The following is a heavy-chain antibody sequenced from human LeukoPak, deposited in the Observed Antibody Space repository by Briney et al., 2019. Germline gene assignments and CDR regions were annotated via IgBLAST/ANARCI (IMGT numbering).Heavy chain of an antibody. CDR3: AKDNYYDSSGYPPGNAFDI. D-gene: IGHD3-22*01. Sequence: GGSLRLSCAASGFTFDDYAMHWVRQAPGKGLEWVSGIRWNSGSIGYADSVKGRFTISRDNAKNSLYLQMNSLRAEDTAVYYCAKDNYYDSSGYPPGNAFDIWGQGTMVTVSS. CDR1: GFTFDDYA. J-gene: IGHJ3*02. V-gene: IGHV3-9*01. CDR2: IRWNSGSI.